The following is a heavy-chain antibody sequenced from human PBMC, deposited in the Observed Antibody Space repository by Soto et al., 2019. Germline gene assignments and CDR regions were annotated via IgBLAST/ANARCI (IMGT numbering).Heavy chain of an antibody. CDR2: ISHDGRDK. Sequence: GGSLRLSCAASGFAFNTYWMSWVRQVPGKGLEWVAIISHDGRDKHYLDSVKGRFTIARDNAENSLFLQMNSLRADDTSVYYCARDRRTSGPFDPWGQGTLVTVSS. V-gene: IGHV3-7*01. J-gene: IGHJ5*02. CDR1: GFAFNTYW. D-gene: IGHD2-2*01. CDR3: ARDRRTSGPFDP.